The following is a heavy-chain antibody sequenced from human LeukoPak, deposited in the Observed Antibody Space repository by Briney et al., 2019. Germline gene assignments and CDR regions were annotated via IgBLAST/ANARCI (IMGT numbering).Heavy chain of an antibody. CDR1: GFTFSSYA. V-gene: IGHV3-23*01. CDR3: TKFLPTHIVVANYYFDY. J-gene: IGHJ4*02. D-gene: IGHD2-21*01. Sequence: GGSLRLSCAASGFTFSSYAMSWVRQAPGKGLEWVSAISGSGGSTYYADSVKGRFTISRDNSKNTLYLQMNSLRAEDTAVYYCTKFLPTHIVVANYYFDYWGQGTLVTVSS. CDR2: ISGSGGST.